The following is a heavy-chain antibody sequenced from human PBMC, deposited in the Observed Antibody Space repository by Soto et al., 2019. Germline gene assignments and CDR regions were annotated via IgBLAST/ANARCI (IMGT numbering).Heavy chain of an antibody. Sequence: GGSLRLSCAASGFTFSSYWMHWVRQAPGKGLVWVSRINSDGSSTSYADSVKGRFTISRDNAKNTLYLQMNSLRAEDTAVYYCASPILTGYSDFDYWGQGTLVTVS. D-gene: IGHD3-9*01. J-gene: IGHJ4*02. CDR2: INSDGSST. V-gene: IGHV3-74*01. CDR3: ASPILTGYSDFDY. CDR1: GFTFSSYW.